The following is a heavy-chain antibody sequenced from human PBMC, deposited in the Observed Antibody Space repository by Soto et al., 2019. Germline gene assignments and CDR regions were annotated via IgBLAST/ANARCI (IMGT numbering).Heavy chain of an antibody. CDR3: ARGETYYFGMDV. CDR2: IYSGGST. CDR1: GFTVSSNY. Sequence: EVQLVETGGGLIQPGGSLRLSCAASGFTVSSNYMSWVRQAPGKGLEWVSFIYSGGSTYYAESVKGRFTIARDNSKNTLFIQMNRQRAEDTAVYYCARGETYYFGMDVWGQGTTVTDSS. J-gene: IGHJ6*02. V-gene: IGHV3-53*02.